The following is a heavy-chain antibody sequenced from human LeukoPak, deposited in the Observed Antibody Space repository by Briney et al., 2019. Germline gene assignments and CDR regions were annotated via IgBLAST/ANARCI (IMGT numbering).Heavy chain of an antibody. CDR1: GGSISSDTYY. Sequence: SETLSLTCTLSGGSISSDTYYWTWIRQPAGKGLEWIGRIYTSGSTNYNPSLKSRVTISVDTSKNQFSLKLSSVTAADTAVYYCARGPEDIVVVPAAPGNYYMDVWGKGTTVTVSS. V-gene: IGHV4-61*02. CDR2: IYTSGST. D-gene: IGHD2-2*01. CDR3: ARGPEDIVVVPAAPGNYYMDV. J-gene: IGHJ6*03.